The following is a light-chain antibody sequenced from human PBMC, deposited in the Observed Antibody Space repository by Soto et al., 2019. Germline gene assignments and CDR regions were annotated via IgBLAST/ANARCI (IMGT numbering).Light chain of an antibody. CDR1: QSVSSN. J-gene: IGKJ4*01. CDR3: QQYNNWPLT. Sequence: EIVMTQSPATLSVSPGERATLSCRASQSVSSNLAWYQQKLGQAPRLLIYGASTRATGIPARFSGSGSGTEFTLTISSLQSEDLAGYYCQQYNNWPLTFGGGIKVEIK. V-gene: IGKV3-15*01. CDR2: GAS.